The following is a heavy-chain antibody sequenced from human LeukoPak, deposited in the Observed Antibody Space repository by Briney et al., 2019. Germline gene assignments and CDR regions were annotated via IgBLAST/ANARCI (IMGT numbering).Heavy chain of an antibody. Sequence: GGSLRLSCAASGFTFSSYSMNWVRQAPGKGLEWVSAISGSGGSTYYVDSVKGRFTISRDNSKNTLYLQMNSLRAEDTAVYYCAKDYRYGGNALGYWGQGTLVTVSS. D-gene: IGHD4-23*01. J-gene: IGHJ4*02. CDR1: GFTFSSYS. CDR3: AKDYRYGGNALGY. CDR2: ISGSGGST. V-gene: IGHV3-23*01.